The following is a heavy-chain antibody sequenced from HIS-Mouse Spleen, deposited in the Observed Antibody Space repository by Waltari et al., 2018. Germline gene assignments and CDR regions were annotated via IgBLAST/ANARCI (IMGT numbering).Heavy chain of an antibody. J-gene: IGHJ2*01. V-gene: IGHV4-39*07. CDR1: GGSISSSSYY. D-gene: IGHD6-13*01. Sequence: QLQLQESGPGLVKPSETLSLTCTVSGGSISSSSYYWGWVRQPPGKGLEWIGSIDYSGSPYYNPSLKSRVTISVDTSKNQFSLKLSSVTAADTAVYYCAREIPYSSSWYDWYFDLWGRGTLVTVSS. CDR2: IDYSGSP. CDR3: AREIPYSSSWYDWYFDL.